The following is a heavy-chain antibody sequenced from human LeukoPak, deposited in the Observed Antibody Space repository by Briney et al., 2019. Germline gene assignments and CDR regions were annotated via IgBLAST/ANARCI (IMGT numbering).Heavy chain of an antibody. J-gene: IGHJ6*03. Sequence: GASVKVSCKASGYTFTGYYMHWVRQAPGQGLEWMGWINPNSGGTNYAQKFQGRVTMTRDTSISTAYMELSRLRSDDTAVYYCAREGSSSYYYYMDVWGKGTTVTVSS. V-gene: IGHV1-2*02. D-gene: IGHD6-6*01. CDR2: INPNSGGT. CDR1: GYTFTGYY. CDR3: AREGSSSYYYYMDV.